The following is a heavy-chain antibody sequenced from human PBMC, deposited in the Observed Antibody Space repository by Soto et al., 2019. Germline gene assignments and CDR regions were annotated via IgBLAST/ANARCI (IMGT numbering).Heavy chain of an antibody. Sequence: SVKVSCKASGGTFSSYAISWVRQAPGQGLEWMGGIIPIFGTANYAQKFQGRVTITADESTSTAYMELSSLRSKDTAVYYCAREYYYGSGSYYKGPFDYWGQGTLVTVSS. J-gene: IGHJ4*02. V-gene: IGHV1-69*13. CDR1: GGTFSSYA. CDR3: AREYYYGSGSYYKGPFDY. D-gene: IGHD3-10*01. CDR2: IIPIFGTA.